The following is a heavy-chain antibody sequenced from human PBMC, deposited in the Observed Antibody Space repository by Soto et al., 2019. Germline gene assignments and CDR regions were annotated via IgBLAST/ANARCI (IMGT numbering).Heavy chain of an antibody. J-gene: IGHJ3*02. CDR2: IWYDGSNK. CDR3: ARPRAGMPTPDAFDI. D-gene: IGHD2-2*01. Sequence: GGSLRLSCAASGFTFSSYGMHWVRQAPGKGLEWVAVIWYDGSNKYYADSVKGRFTISRDNSKNTLYLQMNSLRAEDTAVYYCARPRAGMPTPDAFDIWGQGTMVTVSS. CDR1: GFTFSSYG. V-gene: IGHV3-33*01.